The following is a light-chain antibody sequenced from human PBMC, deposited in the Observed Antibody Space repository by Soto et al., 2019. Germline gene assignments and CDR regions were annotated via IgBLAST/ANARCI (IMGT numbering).Light chain of an antibody. Sequence: DIQMTQSPSPLSASVGDRVTITCRASHSISSSLAWYQQKPGKAHNLLIYRASSLQSGVPSRFSGSGSGTEFTLTISSLQPDEFATYYCQQYNSYSRTFGQGTKVDIK. CDR1: HSISSS. J-gene: IGKJ1*01. V-gene: IGKV1-5*03. CDR2: RAS. CDR3: QQYNSYSRT.